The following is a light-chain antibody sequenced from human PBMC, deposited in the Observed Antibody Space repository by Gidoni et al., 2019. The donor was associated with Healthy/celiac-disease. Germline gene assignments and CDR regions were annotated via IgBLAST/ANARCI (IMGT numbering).Light chain of an antibody. CDR1: KSVLYSSNNKNY. CDR2: WAS. J-gene: IGKJ2*02. Sequence: DIVMTQSPDSLAVSLGERATINCKSSKSVLYSSNNKNYLAWYQQKPGQPPKLLIYWASTRESGVPDRFSGSGSGTDFTLTISSLQAEDVAVYYCQQEGTFXQXTKLEIK. CDR3: QQEGT. V-gene: IGKV4-1*01.